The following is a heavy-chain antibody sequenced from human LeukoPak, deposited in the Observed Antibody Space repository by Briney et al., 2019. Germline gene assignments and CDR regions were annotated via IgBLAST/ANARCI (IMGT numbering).Heavy chain of an antibody. V-gene: IGHV1-69*04. CDR1: GGTFSSYA. CDR2: IIPILGIA. D-gene: IGHD3-22*01. CDR3: ARLAYDSSGYYAFDI. Sequence: ASLNVSCKASGGTFSSYAISWVRQAPGQGLEWMGRIIPILGIANYAQKFQGRVTITADKSTSTAYVELSSLRSEDTAVYYCARLAYDSSGYYAFDIWGQGTMVTVSS. J-gene: IGHJ3*02.